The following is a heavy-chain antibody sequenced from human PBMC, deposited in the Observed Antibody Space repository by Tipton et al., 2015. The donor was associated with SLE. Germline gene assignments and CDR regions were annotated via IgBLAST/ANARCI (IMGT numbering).Heavy chain of an antibody. D-gene: IGHD6-19*01. V-gene: IGHV3-30*18. CDR3: AKEERGIAVAKLDY. J-gene: IGHJ4*02. CDR2: IWYDGSNK. CDR1: GFAFGSYG. Sequence: SLRLSCAASGFAFGSYGMHWVRQAPGKGLEWVAVIWYDGSNKYYADSVKGRFTISRDNSKNTQYLQMNSLRAEDTAVYYCAKEERGIAVAKLDYWGQGTLVTVSS.